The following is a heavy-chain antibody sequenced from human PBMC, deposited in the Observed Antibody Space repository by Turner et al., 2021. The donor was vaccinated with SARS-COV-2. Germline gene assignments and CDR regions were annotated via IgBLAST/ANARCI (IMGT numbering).Heavy chain of an antibody. CDR3: ASGDVDIVAIPNSGDAFDI. J-gene: IGHJ3*02. CDR2: INHSGST. Sequence: QVQLQQWGAGLLTPSETLSLTCDVYGGSFSGYYWSWIRQPPGKGLEWIGEINHSGSTNYNPSLKSRVTISVDTSKNQFSLKLSSVTAADTAVYYCASGDVDIVAIPNSGDAFDIWGQGTMVTVSS. V-gene: IGHV4-34*01. D-gene: IGHD5-12*01. CDR1: GGSFSGYY.